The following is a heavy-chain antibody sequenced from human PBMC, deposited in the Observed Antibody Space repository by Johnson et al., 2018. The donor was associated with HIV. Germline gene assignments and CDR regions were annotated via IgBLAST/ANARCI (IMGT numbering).Heavy chain of an antibody. CDR2: ISYDGTNK. J-gene: IGHJ3*02. Sequence: QAQLVESGGGVVQPGGSLRLSCAASGFTFSSYGMHWVRQAPGKGLEWVAVISYDGTNKYYADSVKGRFTISRDNSKNTVYLQMNSLRAEDTAMYYCAKAYAVAGLRDAFDIWGQGTMVTVSS. V-gene: IGHV3-30*18. CDR1: GFTFSSYG. D-gene: IGHD6-19*01. CDR3: AKAYAVAGLRDAFDI.